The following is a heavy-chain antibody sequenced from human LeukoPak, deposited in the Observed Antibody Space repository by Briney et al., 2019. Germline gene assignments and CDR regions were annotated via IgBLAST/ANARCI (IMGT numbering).Heavy chain of an antibody. J-gene: IGHJ4*02. D-gene: IGHD3-22*01. Sequence: GGSLRLSGAASGFTFSSYGMHWVRQAPGKGLEWVAIIYYDGSDKYYADSVKGRFTISRDNSKDTLYLQMNSLRAEDTAVYYCARQIAYYYDSSGYYTTDYWGQGTLVTVSS. CDR3: ARQIAYYYDSSGYYTTDY. CDR1: GFTFSSYG. V-gene: IGHV3-33*01. CDR2: IYYDGSDK.